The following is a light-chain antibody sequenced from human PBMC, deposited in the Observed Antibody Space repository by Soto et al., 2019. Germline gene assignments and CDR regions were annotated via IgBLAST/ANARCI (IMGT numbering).Light chain of an antibody. CDR3: SSYTSSSNV. CDR2: SVS. Sequence: QSALTQPASVSGSPGQSITISCSGTSSDIGTYDHVAWFQQLPGKTPKLMIYSVSNRPSGISYRFSGSKSGNTASLTISGLQAEDEDDYYCSSYTSSSNVFGTGTKLTVL. CDR1: SSDIGTYDH. J-gene: IGLJ1*01. V-gene: IGLV2-14*01.